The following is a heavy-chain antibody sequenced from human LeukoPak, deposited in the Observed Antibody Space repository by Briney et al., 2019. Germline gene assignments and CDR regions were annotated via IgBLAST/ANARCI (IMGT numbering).Heavy chain of an antibody. CDR3: ARDRWFTTVTTAGSWFDP. CDR2: IYYSGST. CDR1: GGSISSSSYY. J-gene: IGHJ5*02. Sequence: SETLSLTCTVSGGSISSSSYYWGWIRQPPGKGLEWIGSIYYSGSTYYNPSLKSRVTISVDTSKNQFSLKLSSVTAADTAVYYCARDRWFTTVTTAGSWFDPWGQGTLVTVSS. V-gene: IGHV4-39*07. D-gene: IGHD4-17*01.